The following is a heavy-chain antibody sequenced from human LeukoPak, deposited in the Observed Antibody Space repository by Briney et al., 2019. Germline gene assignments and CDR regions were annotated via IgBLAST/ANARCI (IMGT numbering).Heavy chain of an antibody. CDR1: GYTFTSYD. CDR3: ARGRLSGDWFDP. V-gene: IGHV1-8*01. Sequence: ASVKVSRKASGYTFTSYDINWVRQATGQGLEWMGWMNPNSGNTGYAQNFQGRVTMTRNTSISTAYMELSSLRSEDTAVYYCARGRLSGDWFDPWGQGTLVTVSS. D-gene: IGHD2-2*01. CDR2: MNPNSGNT. J-gene: IGHJ5*02.